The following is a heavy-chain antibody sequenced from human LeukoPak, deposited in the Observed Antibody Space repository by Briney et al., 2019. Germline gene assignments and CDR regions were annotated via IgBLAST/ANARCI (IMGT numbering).Heavy chain of an antibody. CDR3: ARVGIQLWLGIDY. Sequence: GESLKISCKGSGYSFTSYWIGWVRQAPGQGLEWMGWISAYNGNTNYAQKLQGRVTMTTDTSTSTAYMELRSLRSDDTAVYYCARVGIQLWLGIDYWGQGTLVTVSS. J-gene: IGHJ4*02. V-gene: IGHV1-18*04. D-gene: IGHD5-18*01. CDR1: GYSFTSYW. CDR2: ISAYNGNT.